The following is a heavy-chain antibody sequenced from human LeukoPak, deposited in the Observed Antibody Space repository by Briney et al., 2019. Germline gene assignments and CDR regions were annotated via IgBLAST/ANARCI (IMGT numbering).Heavy chain of an antibody. Sequence: VASVKVSFKASGYTFTSYGISWVRQAPGQGLEWMGWISAYNGNTNYAQKLQGRVTMTTDTSTSTAYMELRSLRSDDTAVYYCARDRSAAELAFDIWGQGTMVTVSS. CDR2: ISAYNGNT. D-gene: IGHD6-13*01. V-gene: IGHV1-18*01. J-gene: IGHJ3*02. CDR3: ARDRSAAELAFDI. CDR1: GYTFTSYG.